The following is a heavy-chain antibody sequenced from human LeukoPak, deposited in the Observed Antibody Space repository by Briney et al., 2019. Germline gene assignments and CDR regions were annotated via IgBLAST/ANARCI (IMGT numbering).Heavy chain of an antibody. V-gene: IGHV4-34*01. J-gene: IGHJ4*02. CDR2: INHSGSA. D-gene: IGHD2-21*02. CDR3: AREGDLDFDY. Sequence: SETLSLTCAVYGGSFSGYYWSWIRQPPGKGLEWIGEINHSGSANYNPSLKSRVTISVDTSKNQFSLKLSSVTAADTAVYYCAREGDLDFDYWGQGTLVTVSS. CDR1: GGSFSGYY.